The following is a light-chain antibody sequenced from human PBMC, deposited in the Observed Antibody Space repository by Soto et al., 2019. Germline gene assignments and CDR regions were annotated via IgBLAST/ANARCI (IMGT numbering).Light chain of an antibody. V-gene: IGLV2-14*01. J-gene: IGLJ2*01. CDR1: SSDVGGYNY. CDR2: DVS. CDR3: SSYTSSSTVV. Sequence: QSVLTQPASVSGSPGQSITISCTGTSSDVGGYNYVSSYHQHPGKAPKLMIYDVSNRPSGVSNRFSGSKSGNTASLAISGLQAEDEADYYCSSYTSSSTVVFGGGTKLTVL.